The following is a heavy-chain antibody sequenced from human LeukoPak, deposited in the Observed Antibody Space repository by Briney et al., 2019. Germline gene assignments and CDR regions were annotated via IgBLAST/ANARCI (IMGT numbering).Heavy chain of an antibody. Sequence: SETLSLTCTVSGGSISSGGYYWSWIRQHPGKGLEWIGYIYYSGSTYYNPSLKSRVTISVDTSKNQFSLKLSSVTAADTAVYYCAKATSSSWNPFDYWGQGTLVTVSS. V-gene: IGHV4-31*03. CDR3: AKATSSSWNPFDY. CDR2: IYYSGST. J-gene: IGHJ4*02. D-gene: IGHD6-13*01. CDR1: GGSISSGGYY.